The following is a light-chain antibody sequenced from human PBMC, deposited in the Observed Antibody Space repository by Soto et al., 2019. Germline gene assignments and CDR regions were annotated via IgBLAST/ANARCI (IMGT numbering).Light chain of an antibody. V-gene: IGLV2-14*03. Sequence: QSALTQPASVSGSPGQSITISCTGTSSDVGGYNYVSWYQQHPGQAPKVMIYDVSNRHSGVSNRFSGSKSGNTASLTISGVQAEHEADYYCSSFTSINTWVFGGGTKLTVL. J-gene: IGLJ3*02. CDR2: DVS. CDR3: SSFTSINTWV. CDR1: SSDVGGYNY.